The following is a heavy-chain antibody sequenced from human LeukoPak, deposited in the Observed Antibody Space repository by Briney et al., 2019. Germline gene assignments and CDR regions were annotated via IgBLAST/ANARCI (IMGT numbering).Heavy chain of an antibody. V-gene: IGHV4-39*01. CDR1: GVSISSSNSY. D-gene: IGHD3-9*01. CDR3: VRQIDPWAPFDP. J-gene: IGHJ5*02. Sequence: SETLSLTCTVSGVSISSSNSYWGWIRQPPGKGLEWIGSIYYSGSTYYNPSLKSRVTISVDTSKNQFSLKLSSVTAADTAVYYCVRQIDPWAPFDPWGQGTLVTVSS. CDR2: IYYSGST.